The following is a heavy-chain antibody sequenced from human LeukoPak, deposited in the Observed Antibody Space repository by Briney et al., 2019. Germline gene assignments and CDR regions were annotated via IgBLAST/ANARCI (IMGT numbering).Heavy chain of an antibody. Sequence: GRSLRLSCAASGFTFSSYGMHWVRQAPGKGLEWVAFIRYDGSNKYYADSVKGRFTISRDNSKNTLYLQMNSLRAEDTAVYYCAKDLAVAGTNWYYFDYWGQGTLVTVSS. CDR3: AKDLAVAGTNWYYFDY. J-gene: IGHJ4*02. CDR2: IRYDGSNK. CDR1: GFTFSSYG. V-gene: IGHV3-30*02. D-gene: IGHD6-19*01.